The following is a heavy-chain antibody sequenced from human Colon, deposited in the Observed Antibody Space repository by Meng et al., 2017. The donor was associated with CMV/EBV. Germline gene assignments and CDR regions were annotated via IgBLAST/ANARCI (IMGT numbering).Heavy chain of an antibody. J-gene: IGHJ4*02. CDR1: GTPLNGYL. CDR2: INPIPGGT. CDR3: ASLSGGDFDY. D-gene: IGHD1-26*01. V-gene: IGHV1-2*02. Sequence: VLGVVYGDEGKNLGASVMVTVKASGTPLNGYLLYWVRQAPGQWLEWLGVINPIPGGTNYAQKFQGRVTMTRDTSMNTAYMELSRLRSDDTAVYYCASLSGGDFDYWGQGTLVTVSS.